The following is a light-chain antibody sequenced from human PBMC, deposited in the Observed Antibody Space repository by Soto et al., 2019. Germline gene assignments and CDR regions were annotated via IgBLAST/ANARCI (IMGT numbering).Light chain of an antibody. J-gene: IGKJ4*01. CDR3: QQYNSYLT. CDR1: QSISSW. CDR2: KAS. Sequence: DIQMTQSPSTLSASVGDRVTITCRASQSISSWLAWYQQKPGKAPKLLIYKASSLESGVPSRLSGSGSRTEFTLTISSLQPDDFATYYCQQYNSYLTFGGGTKVEIK. V-gene: IGKV1-5*03.